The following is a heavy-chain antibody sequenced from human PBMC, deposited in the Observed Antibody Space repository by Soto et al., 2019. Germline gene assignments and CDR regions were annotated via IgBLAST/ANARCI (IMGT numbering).Heavy chain of an antibody. J-gene: IGHJ4*02. CDR3: ARDVKAYCSGRSCYRFFDS. D-gene: IGHD2-15*01. V-gene: IGHV3-48*01. CDR2: INGGRTTI. Sequence: EVQLVESGGDLVQPGGSLILSCAASGFTFSSYSLNWVRQAPGKGLEWVSYINGGRTTIYYADSVKGRFTISRDNARNSLYLQMNSLRAEDTAVYYCARDVKAYCSGRSCYRFFDSWGQGTLVTVSS. CDR1: GFTFSSYS.